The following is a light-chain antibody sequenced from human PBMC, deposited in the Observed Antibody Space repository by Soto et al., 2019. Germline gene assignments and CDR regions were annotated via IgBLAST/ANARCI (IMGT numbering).Light chain of an antibody. Sequence: DIQITQSPSSLSASAGDRVTITCRTSQSISSYLTWYQQKPGKAPKLLIYAASSLQSGVPSRFSGSGSGTDFTLTISSLQPEDFATYYCQQSYSTPPTFGQGTKVDIK. CDR2: AAS. J-gene: IGKJ1*01. CDR3: QQSYSTPPT. CDR1: QSISSY. V-gene: IGKV1-39*01.